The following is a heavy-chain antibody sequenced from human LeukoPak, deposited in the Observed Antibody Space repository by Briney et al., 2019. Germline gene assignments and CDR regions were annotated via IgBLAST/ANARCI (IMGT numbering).Heavy chain of an antibody. Sequence: PGGSLRLSCAASGFTFSSYAMSWVRQAPGKGLEWVPAISGSGGSTYYADSVKGRFTISRDNSKNTLYLQMNSLRAEDTAVYYCAREISGGGDAFDIWGQGTMVTVSS. CDR1: GFTFSSYA. CDR2: ISGSGGST. J-gene: IGHJ3*02. V-gene: IGHV3-23*01. D-gene: IGHD2-15*01. CDR3: AREISGGGDAFDI.